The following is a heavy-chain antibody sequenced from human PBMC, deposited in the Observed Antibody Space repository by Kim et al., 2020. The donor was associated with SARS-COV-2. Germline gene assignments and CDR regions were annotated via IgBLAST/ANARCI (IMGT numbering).Heavy chain of an antibody. CDR3: ARARIYYDSSGYPDY. CDR2: INHSGST. D-gene: IGHD3-22*01. Sequence: SETLSLTCAVYGGSFSGYYWSWIRQPPGKGLEWIGEINHSGSTNYNPSLKSRVTISVDTSKNQFSLKLSSVTAADTAVYYCARARIYYDSSGYPDYWGQGTLVTVSS. J-gene: IGHJ4*02. V-gene: IGHV4-34*01. CDR1: GGSFSGYY.